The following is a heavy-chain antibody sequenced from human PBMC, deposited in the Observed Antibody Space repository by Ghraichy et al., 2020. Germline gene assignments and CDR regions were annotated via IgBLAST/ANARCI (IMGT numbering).Heavy chain of an antibody. J-gene: IGHJ4*02. V-gene: IGHV3-48*01. Sequence: GESLNISCAASGFTFSSYSMNWVRQAPGKGLEWVSYISSSSSTIYYADSVKGRFTISRDNAKNSLYLQMNSLRAEDTAVYYCARAPGYSYGLQGYYFDYWGQGTLVTVSS. D-gene: IGHD5-18*01. CDR2: ISSSSSTI. CDR1: GFTFSSYS. CDR3: ARAPGYSYGLQGYYFDY.